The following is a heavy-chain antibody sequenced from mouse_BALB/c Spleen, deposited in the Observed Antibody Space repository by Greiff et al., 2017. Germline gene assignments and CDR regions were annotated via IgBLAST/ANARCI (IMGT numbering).Heavy chain of an antibody. J-gene: IGHJ2*01. CDR3: ARRGYRYDSYFDY. Sequence: EVKLQESGAELVKPGASVKLSCTASGFNIKDTYMHWVKQRPEQGLEWIGRIDPANGNTKYDPKFQGKATITADTSSNTAYLQLSSLTSEDTAVYYCARRGYRYDSYFDYWGQGTTLTVSA. V-gene: IGHV14-3*02. D-gene: IGHD2-14*01. CDR1: GFNIKDTY. CDR2: IDPANGNT.